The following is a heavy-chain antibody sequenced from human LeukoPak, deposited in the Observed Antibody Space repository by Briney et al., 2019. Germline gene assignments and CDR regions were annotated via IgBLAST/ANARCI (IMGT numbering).Heavy chain of an antibody. V-gene: IGHV3-23*01. CDR3: ARAAHFYSNAFDI. J-gene: IGHJ3*02. CDR1: GFTFSICA. CDR2: ISGSGAGT. D-gene: IGHD6-13*01. Sequence: GGSLRLSCAASGFTFSICAMSWVRQVPGKGLEWVSAISGSGAGTYYADSAKGRFTISRDNSKNTLYLQMNSLRPEDTAMYYCARAAHFYSNAFDIWGQGTMVTVSS.